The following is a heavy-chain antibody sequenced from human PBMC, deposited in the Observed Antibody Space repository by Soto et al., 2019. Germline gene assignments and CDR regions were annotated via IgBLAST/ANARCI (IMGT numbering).Heavy chain of an antibody. Sequence: QVQLVESGGGVVQPGRSLRLSCAASGFTFSSYAMHWVRQAPGKGLEWVAVISYDGSNKYYADSVKGRFTISRDNSNNTLYLQMNSLRAEDTAVYYCARQRDGYNPWGQGTLVTVSS. CDR1: GFTFSSYA. CDR2: ISYDGSNK. J-gene: IGHJ5*02. D-gene: IGHD5-12*01. V-gene: IGHV3-30-3*01. CDR3: ARQRDGYNP.